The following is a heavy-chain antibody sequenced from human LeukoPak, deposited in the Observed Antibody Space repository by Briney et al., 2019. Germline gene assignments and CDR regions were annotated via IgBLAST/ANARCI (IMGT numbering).Heavy chain of an antibody. D-gene: IGHD3-10*02. CDR2: ISSSGSTI. CDR1: GFTFNSHS. J-gene: IGHJ6*04. V-gene: IGHV3-48*03. CDR3: AELGITMIGGV. Sequence: GGSLRLSCAVSGFTFNSHSMNWVRQAPGKGLEWVSYISSSGSTIYYADSVKGRFTISRDNAKNSLYLQMNSLRAEDTAVYYCAELGITMIGGVWGKGTTVTISS.